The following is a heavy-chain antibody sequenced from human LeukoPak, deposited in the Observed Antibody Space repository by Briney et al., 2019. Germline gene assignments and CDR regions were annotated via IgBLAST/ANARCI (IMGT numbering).Heavy chain of an antibody. Sequence: GRSLRLSCAASGFTFSSFAMHWVRQAPGKGLEYVSAISSNGGSTYYANSVKGRFTISRDNAKNTLYLQMNSLRAEDTAVYYCARAHTGDYWGQGTLVTVSS. CDR1: GFTFSSFA. V-gene: IGHV3-64*01. CDR2: ISSNGGST. CDR3: ARAHTGDY. D-gene: IGHD3-10*01. J-gene: IGHJ4*02.